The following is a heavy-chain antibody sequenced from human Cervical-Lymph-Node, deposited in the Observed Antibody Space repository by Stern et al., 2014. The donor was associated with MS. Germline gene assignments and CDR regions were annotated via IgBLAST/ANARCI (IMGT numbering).Heavy chain of an antibody. CDR1: GFTFRSYG. J-gene: IGHJ6*02. Sequence: VQLEESGGGVVQPGRSLRLSGAASGFTFRSYGLRWVRTAPGKGLEWVAVIWYDGSNKYYADSVKGRFTISRDNSKNTLYLQMNSLRAEDTAVYYCAREVSGYFPYYGMDVWGQGTTVTVSS. D-gene: IGHD3-3*01. CDR3: AREVSGYFPYYGMDV. CDR2: IWYDGSNK. V-gene: IGHV3-33*01.